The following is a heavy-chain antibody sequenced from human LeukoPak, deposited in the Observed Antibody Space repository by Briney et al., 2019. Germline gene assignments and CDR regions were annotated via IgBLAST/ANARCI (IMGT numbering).Heavy chain of an antibody. CDR1: GFTFSSYA. CDR3: ASEMAMGR. Sequence: PGRSLRLSCAASGFTFSSYAMHWVRQAPGKGLEWVAVISYDGSNKYYADSVKGRFTISRDNSKNTLYLQMNSLRAEDTAVYYCASEMAMGRWGQGTLVTVSS. D-gene: IGHD5-24*01. V-gene: IGHV3-30-3*01. CDR2: ISYDGSNK. J-gene: IGHJ4*02.